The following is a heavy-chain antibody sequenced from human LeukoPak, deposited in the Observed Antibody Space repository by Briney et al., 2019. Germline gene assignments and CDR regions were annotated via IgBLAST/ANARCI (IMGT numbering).Heavy chain of an antibody. CDR1: GFTLSGAA. Sequence: GGSLRLSCSASGFTLSGAASTWVRQAPGKGLEWVSTITRPGSSTYYSDSVKGRFTISRDSARNTLFLQVNGLRLDDSAIYYCAKDVGGRLGPWGQGALVTVSS. J-gene: IGHJ5*02. CDR3: AKDVGGRLGP. V-gene: IGHV3-23*01. D-gene: IGHD1-26*01. CDR2: ITRPGSST.